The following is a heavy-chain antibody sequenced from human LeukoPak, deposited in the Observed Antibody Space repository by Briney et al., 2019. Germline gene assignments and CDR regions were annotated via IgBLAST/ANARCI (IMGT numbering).Heavy chain of an antibody. V-gene: IGHV3-33*01. CDR3: ARSYSSGWYYIGY. CDR2: IWYDGSNK. CDR1: GFTFSSYG. Sequence: GRSLRLSCAASGFTFSSYGMHWVRQAPGEGLEWVAVIWYDGSNKYYADSVKGRFTISRDNSKNTLYLQMNSLRAEDTAVYYCARSYSSGWYYIGYWGQGTLVTVSS. D-gene: IGHD6-19*01. J-gene: IGHJ4*02.